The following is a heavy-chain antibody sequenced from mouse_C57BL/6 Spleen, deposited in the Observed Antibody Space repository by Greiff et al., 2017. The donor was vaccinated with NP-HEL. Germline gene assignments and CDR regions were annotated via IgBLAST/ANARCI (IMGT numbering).Heavy chain of an antibody. J-gene: IGHJ2*01. Sequence: QVQLQQSGPELVKPGASVKISCKASGYSFTSYYIHWVKQRPGQGLEWIGWIYPGSGNTKYNEKFKGKATLTADTSSSTAYMQLSSLTSEDSAVYYCARDGPDGGDYWGQGTTLTVSS. CDR1: GYSFTSYY. D-gene: IGHD2-3*01. V-gene: IGHV1-66*01. CDR3: ARDGPDGGDY. CDR2: IYPGSGNT.